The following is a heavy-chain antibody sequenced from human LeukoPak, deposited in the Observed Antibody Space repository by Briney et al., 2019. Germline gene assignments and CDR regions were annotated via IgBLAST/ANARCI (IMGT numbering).Heavy chain of an antibody. CDR2: ISGSGAKR. J-gene: IGHJ6*03. Sequence: GGSLRLSCAASGFTFSSYAMSWVRQAPGKGLEWVSAISGSGAKRYYADSVKGRFTISRDNPKNTVYVQMNSLRAEDTAVYYCARDTLAREARDPYYYYYMDVWGKGTTVTVSS. CDR1: GFTFSSYA. D-gene: IGHD1-26*01. V-gene: IGHV3-23*01. CDR3: ARDTLAREARDPYYYYYMDV.